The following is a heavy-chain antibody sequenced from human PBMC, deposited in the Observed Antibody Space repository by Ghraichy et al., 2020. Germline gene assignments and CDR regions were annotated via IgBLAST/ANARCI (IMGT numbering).Heavy chain of an antibody. CDR1: GYTFTGYY. CDR2: INPNSGGT. CDR3: ARDRVVAAPYYYYYYMDV. D-gene: IGHD2-15*01. Sequence: ASVKVSCKASGYTFTGYYMHWVRQAPGQGLEWMGWINPNSGGTNYAQKFQGRVTMTRDTSISTAYMELSRLRSDDTAVYYCARDRVVAAPYYYYYYMDVWGKGTTVTVSS. V-gene: IGHV1-2*02. J-gene: IGHJ6*03.